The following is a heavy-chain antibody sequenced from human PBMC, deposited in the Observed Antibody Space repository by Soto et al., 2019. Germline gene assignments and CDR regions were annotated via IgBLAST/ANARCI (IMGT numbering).Heavy chain of an antibody. Sequence: PSETLSGTCAVYVGSSSGHYWSWIRQSPGKGLEWIGEINHSGSTNYNPSLKSRVTISVDTSKKQFSLKLSSVNAADTAVYYCARVLWLGELLRIFDYWGQGTLVTVSS. CDR3: ARVLWLGELLRIFDY. CDR1: VGSSSGHY. CDR2: INHSGST. J-gene: IGHJ4*02. D-gene: IGHD3-10*01. V-gene: IGHV4-34*01.